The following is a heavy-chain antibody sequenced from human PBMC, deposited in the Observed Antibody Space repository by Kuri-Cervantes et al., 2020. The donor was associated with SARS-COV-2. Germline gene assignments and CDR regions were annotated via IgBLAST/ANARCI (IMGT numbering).Heavy chain of an antibody. V-gene: IGHV1-69*10. Sequence: SVKVSCKASGGTFSSYAISWVRQAPGQGLEWMGGIIPIFGIANYAQKFQGRVTITADKSTSTAYMELSSLRSEDTAVYYCAKERIAVAGTGDAFDIWGQGTMVTVSS. D-gene: IGHD6-19*01. CDR1: GGTFSSYA. CDR3: AKERIAVAGTGDAFDI. CDR2: IIPIFGIA. J-gene: IGHJ3*02.